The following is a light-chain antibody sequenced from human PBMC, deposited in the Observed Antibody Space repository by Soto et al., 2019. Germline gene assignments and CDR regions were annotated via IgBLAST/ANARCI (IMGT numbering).Light chain of an antibody. CDR1: QTISSW. V-gene: IGKV1-5*03. J-gene: IGKJ1*01. Sequence: DIQLTRSPSFLCAPVGNEIPIPCRASQTISSWLAWYQQNPGKAPKLLIYNASTLKSGVPSRFSGSGSGTEFTLTSSSLQPDDFATYYCQHYNSYSEAFGQGTKVDI. CDR2: NAS. CDR3: QHYNSYSEA.